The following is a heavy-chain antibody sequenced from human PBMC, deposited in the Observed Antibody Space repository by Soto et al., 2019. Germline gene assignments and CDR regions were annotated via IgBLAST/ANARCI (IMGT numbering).Heavy chain of an antibody. CDR3: ARFSRYQLLFEWFDP. CDR2: IYYSGST. J-gene: IGHJ5*02. CDR1: GGSISSYY. V-gene: IGHV4-59*01. D-gene: IGHD2-2*01. Sequence: PETLSLTCTVSGGSISSYYWSWIRQPPGKGLEWIGYIYYSGSTNYNPSLKSRVTISVDTSKNQFSLKLSSVTAADTAVYYCARFSRYQLLFEWFDPWGQGTLVTV.